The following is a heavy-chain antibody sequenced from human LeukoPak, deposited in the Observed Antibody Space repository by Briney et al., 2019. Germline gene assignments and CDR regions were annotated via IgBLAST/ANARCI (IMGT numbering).Heavy chain of an antibody. CDR2: IYYTGST. CDR1: GDSISPSY. V-gene: IGHV4-59*01. D-gene: IGHD6-19*01. CDR3: ARNVGSGLDL. Sequence: SETLSLTCTVSGDSISPSYWNWLRQPPGRGLEWIGYIYYTGSTNYNPSLKSRVSMSVDTSKKQISLKLSSVAAADTAVYYCARNVGSGLDLWGQGILVTVSS. J-gene: IGHJ5*02.